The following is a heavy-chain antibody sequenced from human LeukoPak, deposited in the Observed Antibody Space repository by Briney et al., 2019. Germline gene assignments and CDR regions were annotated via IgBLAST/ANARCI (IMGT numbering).Heavy chain of an antibody. CDR3: ARHSCSSTSCPFDY. D-gene: IGHD2-2*01. V-gene: IGHV4-39*01. Sequence: SETLSLTCTVSGGSISSSSYYWGWIRQPPGKGLEWIGSIYYSGSIYYNPSLKSRVTISVDTSKNQFSLKLSSVTAADTAVYYCARHSCSSTSCPFDYWGQGTLVTVSS. J-gene: IGHJ4*02. CDR1: GGSISSSSYY. CDR2: IYYSGSI.